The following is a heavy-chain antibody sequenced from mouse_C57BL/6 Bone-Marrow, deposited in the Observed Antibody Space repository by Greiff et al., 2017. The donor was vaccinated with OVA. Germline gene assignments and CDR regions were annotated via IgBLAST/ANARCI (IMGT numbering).Heavy chain of an antibody. V-gene: IGHV1-50*01. J-gene: IGHJ1*03. D-gene: IGHD1-1*01. CDR2: IDPSDSYT. CDR3: ATHYYGSSYGYFDV. Sequence: VQLQQPGAELVKPGASVKLSCKASGYTFTSYWMQWVKQRPGQGLEWIGEIDPSDSYTNYNQKFKGKATSTVDTSSSTAYMQLSSLTSEDSAVYYCATHYYGSSYGYFDVWGTGTTVTVSS. CDR1: GYTFTSYW.